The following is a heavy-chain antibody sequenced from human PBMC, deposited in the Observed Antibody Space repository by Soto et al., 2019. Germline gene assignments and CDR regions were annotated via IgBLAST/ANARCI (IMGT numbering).Heavy chain of an antibody. CDR1: GFTFSSYG. D-gene: IGHD2-15*01. CDR2: IWYDGSNK. CDR3: ARDTGDCSGGSCYGAFDI. J-gene: IGHJ3*02. V-gene: IGHV3-33*01. Sequence: GGSLRLSCAASGFTFSSYGMHWVRQAPGKGLEWVAVIWYDGSNKYYADSVKGRFTISRDNSKNTLYLQMNSLRAEDTAVYYCARDTGDCSGGSCYGAFDIWGQGTMVTVSS.